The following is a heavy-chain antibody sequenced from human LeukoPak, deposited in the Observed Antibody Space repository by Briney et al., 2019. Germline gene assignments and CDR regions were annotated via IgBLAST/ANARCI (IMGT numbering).Heavy chain of an antibody. CDR1: GFTFANAW. CDR3: ARDPHSGYFDY. J-gene: IGHJ4*02. V-gene: IGHV3-21*01. CDR2: ISSSSSYI. D-gene: IGHD1-26*01. Sequence: PGGSLRLSCATSGFTFANAWLSWVRQAPGKGLEWVSSISSSSSYIYYADSVKGRFTISRDNAKNSLYLQMNSLRAEDTAVYYCARDPHSGYFDYWGQGTLVTVSS.